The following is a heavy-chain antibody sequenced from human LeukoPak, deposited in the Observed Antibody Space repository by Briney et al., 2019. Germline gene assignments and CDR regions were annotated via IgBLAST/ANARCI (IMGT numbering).Heavy chain of an antibody. CDR1: GYTFTSYG. D-gene: IGHD3-22*01. CDR2: ISAYNGNT. V-gene: IGHV1-18*01. CDR3: ARITARITMIVVVPSHAFVI. J-gene: IGHJ3*02. Sequence: ASVKVSCKASGYTFTSYGISWVRQAPGQGLEWMGWISAYNGNTNYAQKLQGRVTMTTDTSTSTAYMELRSLRSDDTAVYYCARITARITMIVVVPSHAFVIWGQGTMVTVSS.